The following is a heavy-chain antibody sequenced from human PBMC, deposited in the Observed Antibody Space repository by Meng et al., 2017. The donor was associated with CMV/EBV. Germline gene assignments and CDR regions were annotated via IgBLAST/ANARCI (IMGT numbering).Heavy chain of an antibody. J-gene: IGHJ4*02. V-gene: IGHV3-74*01. CDR2: INSDGSAT. Sequence: DSRFRLSSSWMHRVRQATGKGLVWVSRINSDGSATTYADSVKGRFTISRDNAKNTLYLQMNSLRAEDTAVYYCVSPSPWELGDADDYWGQGTLVTVSS. D-gene: IGHD1-26*01. CDR1: RFRLSSSW. CDR3: VSPSPWELGDADDY.